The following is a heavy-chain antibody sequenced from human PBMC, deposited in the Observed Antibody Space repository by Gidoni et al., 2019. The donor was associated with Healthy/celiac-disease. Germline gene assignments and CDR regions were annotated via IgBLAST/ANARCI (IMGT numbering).Heavy chain of an antibody. CDR1: GFAVRSHY. CDR2: IYSGGST. D-gene: IGHD6-13*01. Sequence: EVQLVESGGGLVQPGGSLRLSCAASGFAVRSHYMSWVRQAPGEGLEGVSVIYSGGSTYYADYVKGRFTISRNNSKNTLYLQMNSLRAEDTAVYYCARDYWNSSSYYYYYYYMDVWGKGTTVTVSS. J-gene: IGHJ6*03. CDR3: ARDYWNSSSYYYYYYYMDV. V-gene: IGHV3-66*01.